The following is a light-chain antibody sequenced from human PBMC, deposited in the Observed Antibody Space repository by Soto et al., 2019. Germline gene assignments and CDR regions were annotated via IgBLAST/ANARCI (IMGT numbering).Light chain of an antibody. Sequence: DIQMTQSPSSLSASVGDRVTITCRATQGMHNFLNWYQQRPGKAPKLLIYQASNLETGVPSRFSGSGSGTDFTFTISSLQAEDIATYYCQQYHSLPLTFGGGTKVEIK. CDR2: QAS. CDR1: QGMHNF. V-gene: IGKV1-33*01. CDR3: QQYHSLPLT. J-gene: IGKJ4*01.